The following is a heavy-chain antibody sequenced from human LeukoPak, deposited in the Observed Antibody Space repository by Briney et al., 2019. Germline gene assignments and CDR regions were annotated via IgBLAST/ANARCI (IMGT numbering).Heavy chain of an antibody. Sequence: PGGSLRLSCAASGFTFNIYAMSWVRQAPGKGLEWVSAISGSGGSTYYRDSVKGRFTISRDNSKNTLYLQMSSLRAEDTAVYYCAKDRSREGSGWYGYFDLWGRGTLVTVSS. V-gene: IGHV3-23*01. CDR2: ISGSGGST. CDR3: AKDRSREGSGWYGYFDL. J-gene: IGHJ2*01. CDR1: GFTFNIYA. D-gene: IGHD6-19*01.